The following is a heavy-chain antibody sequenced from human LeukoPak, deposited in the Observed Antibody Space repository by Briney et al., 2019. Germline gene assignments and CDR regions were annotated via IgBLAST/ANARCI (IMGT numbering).Heavy chain of an antibody. CDR1: GYTFTSYA. D-gene: IGHD3-22*01. Sequence: GASVKVSCKASGYTFTSYAMNWVRQAPGQGLEWMGWINTNTGNPTYAQGFTGRFVFSLDTSVSTAYLQISSLKAEDTAVYYCARDHDYYDSSGYPNWFDPWGQGTLVTVSS. V-gene: IGHV7-4-1*02. J-gene: IGHJ5*02. CDR2: INTNTGNP. CDR3: ARDHDYYDSSGYPNWFDP.